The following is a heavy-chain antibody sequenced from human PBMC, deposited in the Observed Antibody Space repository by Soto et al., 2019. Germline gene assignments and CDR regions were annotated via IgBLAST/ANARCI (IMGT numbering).Heavy chain of an antibody. D-gene: IGHD6-19*01. Sequence: GGSLRLSCAASGFTFSNYGMHWVRQAPGKGLEWVAVIWYDGSNQKYADSVKGRFIISRDNSKNTVYLQMNSLRAEDTAVYYCARGVAVAGTGSWFDPWGQGTLVTVSS. V-gene: IGHV3-33*01. J-gene: IGHJ5*02. CDR3: ARGVAVAGTGSWFDP. CDR1: GFTFSNYG. CDR2: IWYDGSNQ.